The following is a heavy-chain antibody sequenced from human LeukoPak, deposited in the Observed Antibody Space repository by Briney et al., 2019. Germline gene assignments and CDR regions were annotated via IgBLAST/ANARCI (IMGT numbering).Heavy chain of an antibody. Sequence: GGSLRLSCAASGFTVSSNHMSWVRQAPGRGLEWVSTLSGGARSTYYADSVKGRFTISRDNSKNTLYLQMNSLRAEDTAVYYCAKETGDTYTYVSGSWGQGTLVTVSS. V-gene: IGHV3-23*01. CDR2: LSGGARST. CDR1: GFTVSSNH. D-gene: IGHD2-2*02. J-gene: IGHJ4*02. CDR3: AKETGDTYTYVSGS.